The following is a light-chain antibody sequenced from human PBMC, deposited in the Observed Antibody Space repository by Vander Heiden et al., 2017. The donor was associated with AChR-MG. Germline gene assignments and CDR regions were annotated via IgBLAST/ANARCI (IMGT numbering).Light chain of an antibody. Sequence: SYELPQPLSASVALGQTARITGGGNNMGGKNVHWYQEKPGQAAVRVIYRDSNRPSGIPERFSGSNSGNTATLTISRAQAGDEADYYCQVWDNNIEGVVGGGTKLTVL. J-gene: IGLJ2*01. CDR2: RDS. CDR3: QVWDNNIEGV. V-gene: IGLV3-9*01. CDR1: NMGGKN.